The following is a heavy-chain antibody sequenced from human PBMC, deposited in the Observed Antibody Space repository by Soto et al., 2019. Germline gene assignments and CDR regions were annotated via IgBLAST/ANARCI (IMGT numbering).Heavy chain of an antibody. D-gene: IGHD4-17*01. Sequence: EVQLVESGGDLVQPGGSLRLSCAASGFTFSSYSMNWVRQAPGKGLEWVSFISTTSTPIYYADSVKGRFTISRDNVKNSLYLQLNSLIVEDTAVYYCARYDYGNYGGASDSWGQGTVVTVSS. V-gene: IGHV3-48*01. CDR3: ARYDYGNYGGASDS. CDR2: ISTTSTPI. J-gene: IGHJ3*02. CDR1: GFTFSSYS.